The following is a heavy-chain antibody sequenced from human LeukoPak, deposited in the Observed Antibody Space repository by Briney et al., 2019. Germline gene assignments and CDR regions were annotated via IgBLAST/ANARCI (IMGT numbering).Heavy chain of an antibody. J-gene: IGHJ4*02. V-gene: IGHV1-69*05. CDR2: IIPIFGTA. CDR3: ARDRDSGSYWDFDY. Sequence: ASVKVSCKASGGTFSSYAISWVRQAPGQGLEWMGGIIPIFGTANYAQKFQGRVTITTDESTSTAYMELSSLRSEDTAVYYCARDRDSGSYWDFDYWGQGTLVTVSS. D-gene: IGHD1-26*01. CDR1: GGTFSSYA.